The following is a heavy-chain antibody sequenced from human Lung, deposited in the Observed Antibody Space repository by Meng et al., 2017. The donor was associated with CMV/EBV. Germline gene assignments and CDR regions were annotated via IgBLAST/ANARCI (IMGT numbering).Heavy chain of an antibody. Sequence: GGSLRLSCAASGFTFSSYSMNWVRQAPGKGLEWVSSISSSSSYIYYADSVKGRFTISRDNAKNSLYLQMNSLRAEDTAVYYCARDLRGYSGYDYPYYYYGIDVWGQGXTVTVSS. D-gene: IGHD5-12*01. V-gene: IGHV3-21*01. J-gene: IGHJ6*02. CDR2: ISSSSSYI. CDR1: GFTFSSYS. CDR3: ARDLRGYSGYDYPYYYYGIDV.